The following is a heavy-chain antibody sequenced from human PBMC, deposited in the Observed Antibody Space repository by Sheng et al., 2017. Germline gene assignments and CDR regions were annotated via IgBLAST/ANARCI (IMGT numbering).Heavy chain of an antibody. CDR1: GFMFSSYG. CDR2: ISYDGSDK. V-gene: IGHV3-30*18. J-gene: IGHJ6*02. D-gene: IGHD3-10*01. CDR3: AKDPLIRGFAGYYGMDV. Sequence: QMQLVESGGGVVQPGRSLRLSCAASGFMFSSYGIHWVRQTPGKGLEWVAVISYDGSDKYYADSVKGRFTISRDNSKDTLYLQMNSLRAEDTAVYYCAKDPLIRGFAGYYGMDVWGQGTTSHRLL.